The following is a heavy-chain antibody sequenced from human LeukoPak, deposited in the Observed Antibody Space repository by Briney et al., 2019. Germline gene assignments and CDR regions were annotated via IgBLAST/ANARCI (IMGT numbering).Heavy chain of an antibody. D-gene: IGHD1-26*01. CDR3: ARHAIVGATFNWFDP. J-gene: IGHJ5*02. V-gene: IGHV4-59*08. CDR1: GGSISSYY. CDR2: IYYSGST. Sequence: SETLSLTCTVSGGSISSYYWSWIRQPPGKGLEWIGYIYYSGSTNYNPSLKSRVTVSVDTSKNQFSLKLSSVTAADTAVYYCARHAIVGATFNWFDPWGQGTLVTVSS.